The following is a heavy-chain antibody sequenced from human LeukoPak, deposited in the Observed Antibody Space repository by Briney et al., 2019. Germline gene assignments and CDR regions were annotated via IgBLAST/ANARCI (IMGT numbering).Heavy chain of an antibody. Sequence: SGPTLVNPTQTLTQTCTFSGFSLSTSGVGVGWIRQPPGKALEWLALIYWDDDKRYRPSLRNRLTITKDTSKNQVVLTLTHVDPVDTGTYYCTYSPSPTGGFWGWGQGTLVTVSS. J-gene: IGHJ4*02. D-gene: IGHD3-16*01. V-gene: IGHV2-5*02. CDR2: IYWDDDK. CDR1: GFSLSTSGVG. CDR3: TYSPSPTGGFWG.